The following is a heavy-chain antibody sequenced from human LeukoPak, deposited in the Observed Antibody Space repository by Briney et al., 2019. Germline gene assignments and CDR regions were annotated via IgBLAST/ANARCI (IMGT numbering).Heavy chain of an antibody. D-gene: IGHD1-26*01. CDR1: GCTFTDYY. CDR2: VDPEDGET. CDR3: ATLYSGSYYEAFDI. Sequence: ASMKISCKVSGCTFTDYYMHWVQQAPGKGIEWVGLVDPEDGETIYAEKFQGRVTITADTSTDTAYMELSSLRSEDTAVYYCATLYSGSYYEAFDIWGQGTMVTVSS. V-gene: IGHV1-69-2*01. J-gene: IGHJ3*02.